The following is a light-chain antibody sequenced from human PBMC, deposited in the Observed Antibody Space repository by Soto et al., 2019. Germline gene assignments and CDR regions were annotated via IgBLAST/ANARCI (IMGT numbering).Light chain of an antibody. CDR2: GAS. CDR3: QKYGSSGT. Sequence: EIVLTQSPGTLSLSPGERATLSCRASQTITPTFLAWYQQKPGQAPRLLIYGASNRATGIPDRFSGSGSGTDFTLTISRLEPEDFAVYYCQKYGSSGTFGQGTKVDIK. V-gene: IGKV3-20*01. J-gene: IGKJ1*01. CDR1: QTITPTF.